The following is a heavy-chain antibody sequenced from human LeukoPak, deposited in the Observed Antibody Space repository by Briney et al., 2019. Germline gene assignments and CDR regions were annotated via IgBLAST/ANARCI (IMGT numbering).Heavy chain of an antibody. CDR2: IKQGGSEK. J-gene: IGHJ3*02. D-gene: IGHD3-10*01. Sequence: GGSLRLSCAASGFTFSSYWMSWVRQAPGKGLEWVSNIKQGGSEKYYVDSVKGRFTISRDNAKNSLYLQMNSLRAEDTAVYYCARELLWFGETAAFDIWGQGTMVTVSS. V-gene: IGHV3-7*01. CDR3: ARELLWFGETAAFDI. CDR1: GFTFSSYW.